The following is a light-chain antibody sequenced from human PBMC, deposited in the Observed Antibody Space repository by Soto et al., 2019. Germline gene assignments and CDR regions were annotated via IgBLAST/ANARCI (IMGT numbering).Light chain of an antibody. V-gene: IGKV3-11*01. CDR2: DAS. CDR1: QSVSGY. CDR3: QQYNNWPLT. J-gene: IGKJ4*01. Sequence: DIVLTQSPVTLSLYPGERATLSCRASQSVSGYLVWYQQKPGQAPRLLIYDASTRAAGIPARFIGSGSGTDFTLTISSLEPEDFAVYYCQQYNNWPLTFAGGTKVDI.